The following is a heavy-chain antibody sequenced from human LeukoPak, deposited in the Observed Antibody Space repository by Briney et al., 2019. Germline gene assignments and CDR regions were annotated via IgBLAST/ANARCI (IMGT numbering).Heavy chain of an antibody. J-gene: IGHJ3*02. CDR1: GGSINSGTYY. D-gene: IGHD3-3*01. Sequence: SETLSLTCTVSGGSINSGTYYWSWIRQPPGKGLEWIGYIYYSGSTNYNPSLKSRVTISVDTSKNQFSLKLSSVTAADTAVYYCARENYDFWSGYYVGAPQTNAFDIWGQGTMVTVSS. CDR2: IYYSGST. CDR3: ARENYDFWSGYYVGAPQTNAFDI. V-gene: IGHV4-61*01.